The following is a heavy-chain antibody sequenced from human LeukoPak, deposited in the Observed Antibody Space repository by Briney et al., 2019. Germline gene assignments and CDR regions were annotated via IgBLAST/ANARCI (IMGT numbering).Heavy chain of an antibody. Sequence: GGSLRLSCAASAFTFSNYTMHWVRQAPGKGLEWVAVISYDGSNKYYADSVKGRFTISRDNSKNTLYLQMNSLRGEDTAVYSCARIPRTWLRFPYFDYWGQGTLVTVSS. J-gene: IGHJ4*02. CDR1: AFTFSNYT. D-gene: IGHD5-12*01. CDR3: ARIPRTWLRFPYFDY. CDR2: ISYDGSNK. V-gene: IGHV3-30-3*01.